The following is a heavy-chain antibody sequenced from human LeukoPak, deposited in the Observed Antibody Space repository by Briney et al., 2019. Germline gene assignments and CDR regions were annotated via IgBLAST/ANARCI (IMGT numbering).Heavy chain of an antibody. J-gene: IGHJ3*02. V-gene: IGHV3-30*18. CDR3: AKERSSGYLDAFDI. CDR1: GFTFSSYG. D-gene: IGHD3-22*01. CDR2: ISYDGSNK. Sequence: PGRSPRLSCAASGFTFSSYGMHWVRQAPGKGLEWVAVISYDGSNKYYADSVKGRFTISRDNSKNTLYLQMNSLRAEDTAVYYCAKERSSGYLDAFDIWGQGTMVTVSS.